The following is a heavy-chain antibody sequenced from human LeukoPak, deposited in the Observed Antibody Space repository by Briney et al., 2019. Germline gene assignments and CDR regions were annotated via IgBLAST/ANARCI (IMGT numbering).Heavy chain of an antibody. CDR2: SSGSGGST. CDR1: GFTFSSYA. D-gene: IGHD3-22*01. J-gene: IGHJ4*02. Sequence: PGGSLRLSCAASGFTFSSYAMSWVRQAPGKGLEWVSVSSGSGGSTNYADSVKGRFTISRDNSKNTLDLQMNSLKVEDMAVYYCAKFRYHSNDNNYLDFNYWGQGTLVTVSS. CDR3: AKFRYHSNDNNYLDFNY. V-gene: IGHV3-23*01.